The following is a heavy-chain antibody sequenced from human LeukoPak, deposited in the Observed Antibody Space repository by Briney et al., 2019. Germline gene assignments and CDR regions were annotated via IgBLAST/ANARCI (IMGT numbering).Heavy chain of an antibody. V-gene: IGHV3-23*01. D-gene: IGHD6-19*01. CDR2: ISGRGIST. CDR3: AKGIYSSGWSYFDY. CDR1: GFTFSSYA. J-gene: IGHJ4*01. Sequence: GGSLRLSCEASGFTFSSYAMTWVRQASGEGLEWVSAISGRGISTYYADSVKGRFTISRDNSKNTLYLQMNSLRAEDTAVYYCAKGIYSSGWSYFDYWGHGTLVTVSS.